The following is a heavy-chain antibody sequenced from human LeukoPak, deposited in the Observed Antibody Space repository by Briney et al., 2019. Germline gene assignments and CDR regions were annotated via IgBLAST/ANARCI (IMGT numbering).Heavy chain of an antibody. CDR1: GFTFSRSW. Sequence: GGSLRLSCAASGFTFSRSWMHWVRQAPGKGLVWLSRINSDGGDTTYADSVKGRFTISRDNAKNTLYLQMNSLRAEDTATYYCARASGTDSSGYLQIDYWGKGTLVTVSS. J-gene: IGHJ4*02. V-gene: IGHV3-74*01. CDR3: ARASGTDSSGYLQIDY. CDR2: INSDGGDT. D-gene: IGHD3-22*01.